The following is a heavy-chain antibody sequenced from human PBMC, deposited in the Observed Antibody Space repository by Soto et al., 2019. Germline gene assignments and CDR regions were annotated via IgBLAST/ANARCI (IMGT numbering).Heavy chain of an antibody. J-gene: IGHJ4*02. D-gene: IGHD2-8*01. CDR2: IYYSGST. Sequence: SETLSLTCTVSGGSISSGGYYWSWIRQHPGKGLEWIGYIYYSGSTYYNPSLKSRVTISVDTSKNQFSLKLSSVTAADTAVYYCARGGQPQIGYPNIVLMVYEPRFDYWGQGTLVTVSS. CDR1: GGSISSGGYY. CDR3: ARGGQPQIGYPNIVLMVYEPRFDY. V-gene: IGHV4-31*03.